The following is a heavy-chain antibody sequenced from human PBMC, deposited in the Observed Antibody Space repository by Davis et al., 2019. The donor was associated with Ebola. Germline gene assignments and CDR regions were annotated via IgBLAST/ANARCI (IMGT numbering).Heavy chain of an antibody. J-gene: IGHJ5*02. CDR3: ARVKSDFWSGYSDWFDP. CDR1: GYSINRGFT. Sequence: SETLSLTCTVSGYSINRGFTWGWIRQPPGKGLEWIGSIYYSGSTNYNPSLKSRVTISVDTSKNQFSLKLSSVTAADTAVYYCARVKSDFWSGYSDWFDPWGQGTLVTVSS. D-gene: IGHD3-3*01. V-gene: IGHV4-38-2*02. CDR2: IYYSGST.